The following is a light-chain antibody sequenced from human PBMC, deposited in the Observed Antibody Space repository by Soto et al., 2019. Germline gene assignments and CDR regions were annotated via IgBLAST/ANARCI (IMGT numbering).Light chain of an antibody. CDR3: QQYGSSSYT. V-gene: IGKV3-20*01. Sequence: IMLTQSPGTLSLFPGERATLSCRASQSVSSSDLAWYQQKPGQAPRLLIYGASSRATGIPDRFSGSGSGTDFTLTISRLEPEDFAVYYCQQYGSSSYTFCQGTKLEIK. CDR2: GAS. CDR1: QSVSSSD. J-gene: IGKJ2*01.